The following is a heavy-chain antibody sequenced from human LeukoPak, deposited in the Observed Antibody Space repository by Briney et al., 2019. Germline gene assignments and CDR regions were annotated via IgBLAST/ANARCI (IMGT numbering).Heavy chain of an antibody. V-gene: IGHV4-59*08. J-gene: IGHJ4*02. CDR3: ARGVSITGTTWDVVDY. CDR2: IYYSGST. CDR1: GGSISSYY. Sequence: SETLSLTCTVSGGSISSYYWSWIRQPPGKGLEWIGYIYYSGSTSYNPSLKSRVTISVDTSKNQFSLKLSSVTAADTAVYYCARGVSITGTTWDVVDYWGQGTLVTVSS. D-gene: IGHD1-20*01.